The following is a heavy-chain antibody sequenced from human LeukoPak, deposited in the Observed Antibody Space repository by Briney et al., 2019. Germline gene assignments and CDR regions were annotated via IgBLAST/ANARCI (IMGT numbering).Heavy chain of an antibody. CDR2: ISGSGGST. Sequence: GGSLRLSCAASGFTFNSYAMSWVRQAPGKGLEWVSAISGSGGSTFYTDSVRGRFTISRDNSKNTLYLQMNGLTDEDTAIYYCAKKWGVGTTTLDYFDYWGQGTLVTVSS. D-gene: IGHD1-26*01. V-gene: IGHV3-23*01. CDR1: GFTFNSYA. CDR3: AKKWGVGTTTLDYFDY. J-gene: IGHJ4*02.